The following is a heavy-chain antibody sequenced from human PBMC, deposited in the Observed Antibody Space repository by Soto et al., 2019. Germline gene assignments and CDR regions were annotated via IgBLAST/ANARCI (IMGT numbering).Heavy chain of an antibody. CDR2: ISGSGGST. D-gene: IGHD3-3*01. CDR3: ANLFWSGYQHDFDY. J-gene: IGHJ4*02. Sequence: GGSLRLSCAASGFTFSSYAMSWVRQALGKGLEWVSAISGSGGSTYYADSVRGRFTISRDNSKNTLYLQMNSLRAEDTAVYYCANLFWSGYQHDFDYWGQGTLVTASS. CDR1: GFTFSSYA. V-gene: IGHV3-23*01.